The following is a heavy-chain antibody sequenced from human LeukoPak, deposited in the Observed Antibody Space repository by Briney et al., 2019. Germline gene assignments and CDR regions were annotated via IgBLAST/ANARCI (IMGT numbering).Heavy chain of an antibody. J-gene: IGHJ4*02. Sequence: PGGSLRLSCTASGFSFDTYAMNWVRQVPGKGLEWVSGISGSGGNSYYADSVKGRFTISRDNSKNTLYLQMQSLRAEDTAIYYCAKDRDPYDYGSGSYYNGVFDYWGQGTLDTVSS. V-gene: IGHV3-23*01. D-gene: IGHD3-10*01. CDR1: GFSFDTYA. CDR2: ISGSGGNS. CDR3: AKDRDPYDYGSGSYYNGVFDY.